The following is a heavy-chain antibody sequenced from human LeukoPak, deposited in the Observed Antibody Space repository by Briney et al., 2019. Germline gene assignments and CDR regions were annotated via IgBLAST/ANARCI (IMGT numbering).Heavy chain of an antibody. Sequence: GGSLRLSCAACGFTFSSYEMNWVRQAPGKGLEWVSYISSSGSTIYYADSVKGRFTISRDNAKNSLYLQMNSLKAEDTAVYYCARDSGGSSGWNRFDYWGQGTLVTVSA. J-gene: IGHJ4*02. CDR2: ISSSGSTI. CDR3: ARDSGGSSGWNRFDY. D-gene: IGHD6-19*01. CDR1: GFTFSSYE. V-gene: IGHV3-48*03.